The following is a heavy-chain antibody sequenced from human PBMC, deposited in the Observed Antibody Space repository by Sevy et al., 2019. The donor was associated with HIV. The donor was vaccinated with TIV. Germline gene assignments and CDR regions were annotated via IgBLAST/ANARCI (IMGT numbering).Heavy chain of an antibody. CDR2: IKSKTDGGTT. Sequence: GGSLRLSCAASVFTFSNAWKSWVRQAPGKGLEWVGRIKSKTDGGTTDYAAPVKGRFTISRDDSKNTLYLQMNSLKTEDTAVYYCTTDPGYCSGGSCYSRQNWGQGTLVTVSS. CDR3: TTDPGYCSGGSCYSRQN. CDR1: VFTFSNAW. D-gene: IGHD2-15*01. J-gene: IGHJ4*02. V-gene: IGHV3-15*01.